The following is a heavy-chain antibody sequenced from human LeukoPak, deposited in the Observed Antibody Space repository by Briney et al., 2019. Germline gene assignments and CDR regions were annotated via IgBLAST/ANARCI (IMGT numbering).Heavy chain of an antibody. CDR1: GFTFSNAW. CDR3: TTDIRSVHYYYYMDV. J-gene: IGHJ6*03. Sequence: PGGSLRLSCAASGFTFSNAWMRWVRQAPGKGLEWVGRIKSKTDGGTTDYAAPVKGRFTISRDDSKNTLYLQMNSLKTEDTAVYYCTTDIRSVHYYYYMDVWGKGTTVTISS. V-gene: IGHV3-15*01. CDR2: IKSKTDGGTT.